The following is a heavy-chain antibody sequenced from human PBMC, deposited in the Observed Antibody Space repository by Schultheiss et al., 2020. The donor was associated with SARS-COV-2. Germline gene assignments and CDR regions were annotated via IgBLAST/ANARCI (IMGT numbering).Heavy chain of an antibody. CDR2: IWYDGSNK. V-gene: IGHV3-33*07. CDR3: ATSDAGGSYYGPCGY. Sequence: GESLKISCAASGFTFSSYGMYWVRQAPGKGLEWVAVIWYDGSNKYYADSVKGRFTISRDNSKNTLYLQMNSLRAEDTAVYYCATSDAGGSYYGPCGYWGQGTLVTVSS. J-gene: IGHJ4*02. CDR1: GFTFSSYG. D-gene: IGHD1-26*01.